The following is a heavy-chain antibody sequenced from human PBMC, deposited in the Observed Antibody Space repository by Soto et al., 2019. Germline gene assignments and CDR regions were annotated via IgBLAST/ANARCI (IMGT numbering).Heavy chain of an antibody. CDR3: ARSTTGDPLEYYYYGMDV. CDR2: TYYRSKCYN. Sequence: QTLSLTCAISGDSVSSNSAACNWIRQSPSRGLELLGTTYYRSKCYNHYAVSVKSRITINPDTSKNQISLQLTSVTPEDTAVYSCARSTTGDPLEYYYYGMDVWGQGTTVTVSS. V-gene: IGHV6-1*01. CDR1: GDSVSSNSAA. D-gene: IGHD7-27*01. J-gene: IGHJ6*02.